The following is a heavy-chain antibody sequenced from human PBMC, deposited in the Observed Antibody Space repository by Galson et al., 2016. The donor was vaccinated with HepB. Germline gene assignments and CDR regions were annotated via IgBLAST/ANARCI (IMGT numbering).Heavy chain of an antibody. CDR1: GFTFSSYA. Sequence: SLRLSCAASGFTFSSYAMHWVRQAPGKGVEYVSSISSTGDSTYYTDSGKGRFTISRDNSKNTLNRQMSSLRAEDTAVYYCARVRSSWYYFDYWGQGTLVTVSS. J-gene: IGHJ4*02. CDR2: ISSTGDST. D-gene: IGHD6-13*01. V-gene: IGHV3-64D*06. CDR3: ARVRSSWYYFDY.